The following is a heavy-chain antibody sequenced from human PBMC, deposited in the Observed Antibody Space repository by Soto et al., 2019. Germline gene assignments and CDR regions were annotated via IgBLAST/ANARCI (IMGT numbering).Heavy chain of an antibody. CDR1: VYRFTSRW. Sequence: GXSLKISCEASVYRFTSRWIMWVRQLPGKGLEWVGKIDPTDSEARYSPSFQGHVRFSVDTSNNTAFLQWNGLKASDTAIYYCATSTLFGVVDTFNVCGQGTMVTVSS. CDR3: ATSTLFGVVDTFNV. V-gene: IGHV5-10-1*01. CDR2: IDPTDSEA. D-gene: IGHD3-3*01. J-gene: IGHJ3*01.